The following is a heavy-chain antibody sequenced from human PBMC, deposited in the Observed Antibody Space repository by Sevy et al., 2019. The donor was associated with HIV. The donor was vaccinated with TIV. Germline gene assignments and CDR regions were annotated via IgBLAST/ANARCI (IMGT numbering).Heavy chain of an antibody. CDR3: AKGTYYYDSSGYYESFDY. CDR1: GFTFSSYA. D-gene: IGHD3-22*01. CDR2: ISGSGGST. J-gene: IGHJ4*02. V-gene: IGHV3-23*01. Sequence: GGSLRLSCAASGFTFSSYAMSWVRQAPGKGLEWVSAISGSGGSTYYADSVKGRFTISRDNSKNTLYLQMNSLGAEDTAVYYCAKGTYYYDSSGYYESFDYWGQGTLVTVSS.